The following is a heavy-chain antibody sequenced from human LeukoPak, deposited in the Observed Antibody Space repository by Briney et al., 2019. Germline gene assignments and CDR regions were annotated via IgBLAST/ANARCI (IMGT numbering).Heavy chain of an antibody. CDR2: INPNSGDT. CDR1: GYTFTGYY. J-gene: IGHJ4*02. CDR3: ARTSSATVVTSH. D-gene: IGHD4-23*01. Sequence: ASVTVSCKASGYTFTGYYMHWVRQAPGQGLGCLGWINPNSGDTYYAQKFQGRVTMTRDTSISTAYMELSSLKSDDTAMYYCARTSSATVVTSHWGQGTLVTVSS. V-gene: IGHV1-2*02.